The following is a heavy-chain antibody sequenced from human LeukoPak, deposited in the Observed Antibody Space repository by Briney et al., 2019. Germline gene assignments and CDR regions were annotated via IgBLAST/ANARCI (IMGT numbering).Heavy chain of an antibody. V-gene: IGHV4-59*01. CDR1: GGSISSYY. Sequence: SSETLSLTCTVSGGSISSYYWSWIRQPPGKELEWIGYIYYSGSTNYNPSLKSRVTISVDTSKNQFSLKLSSVTAADTAVYYCARGHSGYEPFDYWGQGTLVTVSS. J-gene: IGHJ4*02. CDR2: IYYSGST. D-gene: IGHD5-12*01. CDR3: ARGHSGYEPFDY.